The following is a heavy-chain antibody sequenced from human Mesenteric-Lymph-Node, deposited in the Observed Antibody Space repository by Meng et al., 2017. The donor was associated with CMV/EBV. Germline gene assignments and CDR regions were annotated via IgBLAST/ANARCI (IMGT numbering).Heavy chain of an antibody. Sequence: GGSLRLSCAASGFSANNYWMSWVRQAPGKGLEWVSYISSSGSTIYYADSVKGRFTISRDNAKNSLYLQMNSLRAEDTAVYYCARDPGYDFWSGQSYAFDIWGQGTMVTVSS. J-gene: IGHJ3*02. V-gene: IGHV3-48*04. CDR2: ISSSGSTI. CDR3: ARDPGYDFWSGQSYAFDI. D-gene: IGHD3-3*01. CDR1: GFSANNYW.